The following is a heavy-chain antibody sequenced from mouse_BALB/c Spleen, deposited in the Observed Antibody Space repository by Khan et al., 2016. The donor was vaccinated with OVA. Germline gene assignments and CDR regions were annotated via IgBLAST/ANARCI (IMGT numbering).Heavy chain of an antibody. CDR1: GYTFTSYT. D-gene: IGHD3-3*01. J-gene: IGHJ4*01. CDR3: ARRASLYTMDY. V-gene: IGHV1-4*01. Sequence: QVQLQQSGAELARPGASVKMSCKASGYTFTSYTIHWIKQRPGQGLEWIGYITPRSYFTNSNQKFNGKATLTADKSSSTAYMQLSSLTSEDSAVYYCARRASLYTMDYWGQGTSVTVSS. CDR2: ITPRSYFT.